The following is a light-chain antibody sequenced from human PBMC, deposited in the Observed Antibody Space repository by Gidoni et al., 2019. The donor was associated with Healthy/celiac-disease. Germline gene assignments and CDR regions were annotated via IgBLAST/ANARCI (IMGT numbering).Light chain of an antibody. V-gene: IGKV3-11*01. Sequence: ESVFTQSPATLSLSPGERATLSCRASQSVSSYLAWYQQKPGQAPRLLIYDASTRATGIPARFSGSGSGTDFTLTISSLEPEDFAVYYCHQRSNWPLTFGGGTKVEIK. CDR2: DAS. CDR1: QSVSSY. CDR3: HQRSNWPLT. J-gene: IGKJ4*01.